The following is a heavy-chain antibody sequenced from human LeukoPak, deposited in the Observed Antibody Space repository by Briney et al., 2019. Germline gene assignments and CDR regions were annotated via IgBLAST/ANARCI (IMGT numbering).Heavy chain of an antibody. J-gene: IGHJ4*02. Sequence: SETLSLTCAVYGGSFSGYYWSWIRQPPGKGLEWIAEINHSGSTNYNPSLKSRVTISVDTSKNQFSLKLSSVTAADTAVYYCARRGRGVGATTLDYWGQGTLVTVSP. D-gene: IGHD1-26*01. CDR2: INHSGST. CDR1: GGSFSGYY. CDR3: ARRGRGVGATTLDY. V-gene: IGHV4-34*01.